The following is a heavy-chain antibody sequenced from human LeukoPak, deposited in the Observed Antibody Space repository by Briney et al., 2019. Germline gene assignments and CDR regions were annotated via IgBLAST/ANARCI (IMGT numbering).Heavy chain of an antibody. D-gene: IGHD6-19*01. J-gene: IGHJ5*02. Sequence: PSETLSLTCTVPGGSISSYYWSWIRQPPGKGLEWIGYIYYSGSTNYNPSLKSRVTISVDTSKNQFSLKLSSVTAADTAVYYCARYSGYSSGWYFWFDPWGQGTLVTVSS. CDR1: GGSISSYY. CDR2: IYYSGST. CDR3: ARYSGYSSGWYFWFDP. V-gene: IGHV4-59*08.